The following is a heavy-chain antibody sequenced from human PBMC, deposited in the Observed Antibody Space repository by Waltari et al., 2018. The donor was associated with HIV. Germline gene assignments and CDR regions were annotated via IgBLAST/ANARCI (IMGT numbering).Heavy chain of an antibody. Sequence: QVHLQQSGAEVKKPGASVRISCKTSGYKFTSFYIHWGRQGPGQTLERMGIIDPSEGIITAGQKFQGRFTIRRDTSTKTVFLDLSRLQSEDTAIYYCARRASYYDFWGGFSSPAPFDLWGQGTLVTVST. D-gene: IGHD3-3*01. V-gene: IGHV1-46*01. CDR1: GYKFTSFY. J-gene: IGHJ4*02. CDR2: IDPSEGII. CDR3: ARRASYYDFWGGFSSPAPFDL.